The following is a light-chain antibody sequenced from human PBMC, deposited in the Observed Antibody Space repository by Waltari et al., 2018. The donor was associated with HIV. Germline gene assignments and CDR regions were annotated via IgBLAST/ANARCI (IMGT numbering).Light chain of an antibody. CDR3: QQCGNSPQDT. Sequence: EAVLTQSSGTLSLSPGEIATGSCRASQTVSSKYFAWYQQIPGQAPRLRIYGASSRATGIPDRFSASGSGTDFTLTISRLEPEDFAVYYCQQCGNSPQDTFGQGTRLEI. CDR1: QTVSSKY. V-gene: IGKV3-20*01. J-gene: IGKJ5*01. CDR2: GAS.